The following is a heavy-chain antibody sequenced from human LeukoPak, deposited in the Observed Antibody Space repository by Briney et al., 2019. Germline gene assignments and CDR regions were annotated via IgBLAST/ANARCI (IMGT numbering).Heavy chain of an antibody. CDR1: GFTFSSYS. J-gene: IGHJ4*02. V-gene: IGHV3-21*01. CDR3: AGEMMGIGNYFDY. Sequence: AGSLRLSCAASGFTFSSYSMNWVRQAPGKGLEWVSSISSSSSYIYYADSVKGRFTISRDNAKNSLYLQMNSLRAEDTAVYYCAGEMMGIGNYFDYWGQGTLVTVSS. D-gene: IGHD7-27*01. CDR2: ISSSSSYI.